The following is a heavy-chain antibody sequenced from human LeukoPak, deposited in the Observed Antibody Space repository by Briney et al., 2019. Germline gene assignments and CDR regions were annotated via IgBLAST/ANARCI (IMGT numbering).Heavy chain of an antibody. V-gene: IGHV1-8*01. CDR1: GYTFTSYD. Sequence: ASVKVSCKASGYTFTSYDIYWVRQATGQGLEWMGWMNPNSGNTGYAQKFQGRVTMTRNTSISTAYMELSSLRSEDTAVYYCARGERHSGILWFGELRAWHYYGMDVWGQGTTVTVSS. D-gene: IGHD3-10*01. J-gene: IGHJ6*02. CDR2: MNPNSGNT. CDR3: ARGERHSGILWFGELRAWHYYGMDV.